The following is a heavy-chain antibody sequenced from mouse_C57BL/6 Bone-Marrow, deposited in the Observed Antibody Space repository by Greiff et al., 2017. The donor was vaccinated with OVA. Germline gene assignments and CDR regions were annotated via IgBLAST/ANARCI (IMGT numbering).Heavy chain of an antibody. CDR3: ARKDGNYRNYYAMDY. CDR2: INPNNGGT. V-gene: IGHV1-26*01. D-gene: IGHD2-1*01. CDR1: GYTFTDYY. J-gene: IGHJ4*01. Sequence: VQLKQSGPELVKPGASVKISCKASGYTFTDYYMNWVKQSHGKSLEWIGDINPNNGGTSYNQKFKGKATLTVDKSSSTAYMELRSLTSEDSAVYYCARKDGNYRNYYAMDYWGQGTSVTVSS.